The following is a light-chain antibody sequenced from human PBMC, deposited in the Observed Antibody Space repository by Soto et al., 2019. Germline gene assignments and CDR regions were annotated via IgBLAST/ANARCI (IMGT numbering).Light chain of an antibody. J-gene: IGKJ3*01. V-gene: IGKV4-1*01. CDR1: QTVLYSSNNKNY. CDR3: QQYYSTPFT. Sequence: DIVMTQSPDSLAVSLGERATINCKSSQTVLYSSNNKNYLAWYQQKPGQPPKLLIYWASTRESGVPDRFSGSGCGTDFTLTIGSLQAEDVAVYYCQQYYSTPFTFGPGTKVHIK. CDR2: WAS.